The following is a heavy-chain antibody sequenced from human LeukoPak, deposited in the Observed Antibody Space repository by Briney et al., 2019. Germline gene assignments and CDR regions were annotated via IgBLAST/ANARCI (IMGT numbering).Heavy chain of an antibody. J-gene: IGHJ4*02. CDR2: IKQDGSEK. D-gene: IGHD6-25*01. Sequence: GGSLRLSCAASGFTFSSYWMSWVRQAPGKGLEWVANIKQDGSEKYYVDSVKGRFTISRDNAKNSLYLQMNSLRAEDTAVYYCARDSQLIPDESIAAKLSGGWGQGTLVTVSS. CDR3: ARDSQLIPDESIAAKLSGG. CDR1: GFTFSSYW. V-gene: IGHV3-7*01.